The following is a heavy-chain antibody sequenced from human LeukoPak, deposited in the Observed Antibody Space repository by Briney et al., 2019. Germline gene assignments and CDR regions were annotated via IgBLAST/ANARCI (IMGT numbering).Heavy chain of an antibody. V-gene: IGHV3-23*01. D-gene: IGHD3-10*01. Sequence: GGSLRVSCAASGFTFSNSAMGWVRQAPGKGLEWVSAISTSDGSTYYADAVKGRFTISRDNSKNTLYLQMNSLRAEDTAVYYCARGYGITMVRGVPSYYYYMDVWGKGTTVTVSS. CDR2: ISTSDGST. J-gene: IGHJ6*03. CDR3: ARGYGITMVRGVPSYYYYMDV. CDR1: GFTFSNSA.